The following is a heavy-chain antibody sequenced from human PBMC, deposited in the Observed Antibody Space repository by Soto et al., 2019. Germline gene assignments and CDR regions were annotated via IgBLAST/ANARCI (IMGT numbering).Heavy chain of an antibody. D-gene: IGHD3-16*01. CDR3: ATNYAYAEGYYLHATDV. Sequence: EVQLVESGGGLVLPGGSLRLSCAASGFTFSRYWMHWVRQAPGKGLVWVSRINSYGSSTHYADSVKGRFTISRDNAKNTLFLQMYSLRAEDTAVYYSATNYAYAEGYYLHATDVWGQGTTVTVSS. V-gene: IGHV3-74*01. J-gene: IGHJ6*02. CDR1: GFTFSRYW. CDR2: INSYGSST.